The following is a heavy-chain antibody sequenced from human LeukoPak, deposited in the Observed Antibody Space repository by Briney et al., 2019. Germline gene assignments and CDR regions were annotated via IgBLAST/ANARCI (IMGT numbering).Heavy chain of an antibody. CDR2: ISSNGGST. V-gene: IGHV3-64*01. CDR1: GFTFSSYA. Sequence: GGSLRLSCAASGFTFSSYAMHWVRQAPGKGLEYVSAISSNGGSTYYANSVKGRFTISRDNSKNTLYLQMGSLRAEDMAVYYCAREAGYSSSWYVPYYYYGMDVWGQGTTVTVSS. D-gene: IGHD6-13*01. J-gene: IGHJ6*02. CDR3: AREAGYSSSWYVPYYYYGMDV.